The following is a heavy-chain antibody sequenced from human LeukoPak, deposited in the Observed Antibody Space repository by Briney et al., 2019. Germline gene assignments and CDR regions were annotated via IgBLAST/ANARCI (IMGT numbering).Heavy chain of an antibody. CDR1: ADSGSSQY. D-gene: IGHD1-26*01. J-gene: IGHJ6*03. CDR3: ARIESGGTYFYYYYMDV. Sequence: SQSLSPTCAVSADSGSSQYWTWIRQPPGKWMEWLGYISLTGTTNYNPSLKSRVTISVDPFKSQFSLILTSVTAADTAVYYCARIESGGTYFYYYYMDVWGKGTAVTVSS. CDR2: ISLTGTT. V-gene: IGHV4-59*02.